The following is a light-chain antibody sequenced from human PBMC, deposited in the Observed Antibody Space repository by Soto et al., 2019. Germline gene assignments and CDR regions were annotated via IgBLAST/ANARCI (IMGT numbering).Light chain of an antibody. J-gene: IGKJ4*01. CDR1: ESISSW. V-gene: IGKV1-5*03. CDR3: QQYHSYPLT. Sequence: DIQMTQSPSTLSASVGDRVTITCRASESISSWLAWYQQKPGKAPSLLIYKASSLEVEVPSRFSGSGSGTEFTLAISSLHPDDIATYYCQQYHSYPLTFGGGTKIEIK. CDR2: KAS.